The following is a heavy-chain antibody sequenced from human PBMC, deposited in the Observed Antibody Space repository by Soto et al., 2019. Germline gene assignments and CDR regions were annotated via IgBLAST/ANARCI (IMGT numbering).Heavy chain of an antibody. D-gene: IGHD3-22*01. CDR1: GYTFTSYA. J-gene: IGHJ6*02. CDR3: AKERSYYDSSGYRRSYYYGMDV. V-gene: IGHV1-3*01. CDR2: INAGNGNT. Sequence: GASVKVSCKASGYTFTSYAMHWVRQAPGQRLEWMGWINAGNGNTKYSQKFQGRVTITRDTSASTAYMELSSLRSEDTAVYYCAKERSYYDSSGYRRSYYYGMDVWGQGTTVTVSS.